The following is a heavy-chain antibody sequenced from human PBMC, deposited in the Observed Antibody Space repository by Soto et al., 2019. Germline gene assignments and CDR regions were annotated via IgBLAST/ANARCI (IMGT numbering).Heavy chain of an antibody. D-gene: IGHD2-15*01. J-gene: IGHJ6*02. CDR1: GGTFSSYT. CDR2: IIPILGIA. CDR3: ARAVVVVAATRSSYYYYGMDV. V-gene: IGHV1-69*02. Sequence: QVQLVQSGAEVKKPGSSVKVSCKASGGTFSSYTISWVRQAPGQGLEWMGRIIPILGIANYAQKFQGRVTITADKSTSTAYMELSSLRSEDTAMYYCARAVVVVAATRSSYYYYGMDVWGQGTTVTVSS.